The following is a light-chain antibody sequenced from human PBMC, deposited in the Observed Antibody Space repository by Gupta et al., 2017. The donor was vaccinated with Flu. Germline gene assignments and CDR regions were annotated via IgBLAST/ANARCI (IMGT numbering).Light chain of an antibody. J-gene: IGKJ2*01. CDR2: KAS. CDR3: QHYDGYPYT. V-gene: IGKV1-5*03. CDR1: QSFNNW. Sequence: DIQMTQSPSTLYASVGDTVTITCRASQSFNNWLAWYQQKPGKAPKLLIYKASTLQSGVPSRFSGTGSGTEFTLTISSLQPDDFATYYCQHYDGYPYTFGQGTKLEI.